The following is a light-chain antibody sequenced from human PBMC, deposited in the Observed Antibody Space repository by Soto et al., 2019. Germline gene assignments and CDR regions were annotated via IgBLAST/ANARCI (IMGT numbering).Light chain of an antibody. CDR3: QPLNTYPAT. CDR2: AAS. J-gene: IGKJ4*01. Sequence: ASQGISRYLSWYQQKSGRAPKLLISAASTLQSGVPARFSGSGSGTDFTLSITNLQPKEFSTYYCQPLNTYPATFGVGTKVEI. V-gene: IGKV1-9*01. CDR1: QGISRY.